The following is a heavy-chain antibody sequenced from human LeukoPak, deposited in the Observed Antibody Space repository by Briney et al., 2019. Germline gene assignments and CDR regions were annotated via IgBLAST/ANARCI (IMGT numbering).Heavy chain of an antibody. Sequence: GGSLRLSCAASGFTFSSYGMHWVRQAPGKGLEGVAFIRYDGSNKYYADSVKGRFTISRDNSKNTLYLQMNSLRAEDTAVYYCAKGRGDKVTMVRGVIIAPYYFDYWGQGTLVTVSS. CDR2: IRYDGSNK. CDR3: AKGRGDKVTMVRGVIIAPYYFDY. CDR1: GFTFSSYG. D-gene: IGHD3-10*01. V-gene: IGHV3-30*02. J-gene: IGHJ4*02.